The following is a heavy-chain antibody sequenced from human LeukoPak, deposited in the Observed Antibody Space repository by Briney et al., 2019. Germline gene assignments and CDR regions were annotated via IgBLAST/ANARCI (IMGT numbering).Heavy chain of an antibody. CDR3: ARDASIYDYCYYYMDV. CDR2: ISAYNGNT. J-gene: IGHJ6*03. V-gene: IGHV1-18*01. D-gene: IGHD5/OR15-5a*01. CDR1: GYTFTSYG. Sequence: ASVKVSCKASGYTFTSYGISWVRQAPGQGLEWMGWISAYNGNTNYAQKLQGRVTMTTDTSTSTAYMELRSLRSDDTAVYYCARDASIYDYCYYYMDVWGKGTTVTVSS.